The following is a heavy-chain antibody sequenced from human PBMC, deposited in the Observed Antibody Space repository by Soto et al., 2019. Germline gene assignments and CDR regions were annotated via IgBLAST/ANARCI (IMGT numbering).Heavy chain of an antibody. Sequence: GDPLKISCKGSGYSFTSYWISWVRQIPGKGLEWMGRIDPSVSYTNYSPSFQGHVTISADKSISTAYLQLSSLKASDTAMYYCARESQQWLVYYFDYWGQGTLVTVSS. CDR1: GYSFTSYW. CDR3: ARESQQWLVYYFDY. J-gene: IGHJ4*02. D-gene: IGHD6-19*01. V-gene: IGHV5-10-1*01. CDR2: IDPSVSYT.